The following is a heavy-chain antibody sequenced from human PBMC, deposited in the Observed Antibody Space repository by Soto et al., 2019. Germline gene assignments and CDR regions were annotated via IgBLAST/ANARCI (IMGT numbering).Heavy chain of an antibody. D-gene: IGHD1-26*01. V-gene: IGHV1-69*06. J-gene: IGHJ4*02. Sequence: QVVLLQSGAEVKEPGSSVRVSCQVSGSTFNNFAFSWVRQAPGHGPEWMGGIVVDSNTAEYSQRFQDRVTITADTSTDTLYMELGSLIFEDTAVYYCARAIKRWEVNFYFDFWGQGTLVTVSS. CDR1: GSTFNNFA. CDR2: IVVDSNTA. CDR3: ARAIKRWEVNFYFDF.